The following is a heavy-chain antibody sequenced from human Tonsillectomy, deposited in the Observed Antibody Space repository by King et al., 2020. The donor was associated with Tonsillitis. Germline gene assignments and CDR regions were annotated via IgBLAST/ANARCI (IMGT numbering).Heavy chain of an antibody. D-gene: IGHD3-10*01. CDR3: ARAPRITMPHVYFDY. CDR2: IIPVFGAI. V-gene: IGHV1-69*06. Sequence: VQLVQSGAEVKKPGSSVKVSCKASGGTLSSYTFSWVRQAPGQGLEWMGGIIPVFGAINYAQKFQDRVTINADKSTNTVHMELSSLRSEDTAVYYCARAPRITMPHVYFDYWGQGTLVTVSS. CDR1: GGTLSSYT. J-gene: IGHJ4*02.